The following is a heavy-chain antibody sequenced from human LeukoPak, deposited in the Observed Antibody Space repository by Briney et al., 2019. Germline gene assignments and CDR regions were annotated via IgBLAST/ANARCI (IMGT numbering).Heavy chain of an antibody. CDR2: IFYSGST. V-gene: IGHV4-59*01. J-gene: IGHJ4*02. Sequence: SETLSLTCTVSGNSISSYYWSWIRQPPGKGLEWIGHIFYSGSTNYNPSLKSRVTISVDTSKNQFSLKLTSVTAADTAVYYCARLYSSSSGRNFDQWGQGTLVTVSS. CDR3: ARLYSSSSGRNFDQ. CDR1: GNSISSYY. D-gene: IGHD6-6*01.